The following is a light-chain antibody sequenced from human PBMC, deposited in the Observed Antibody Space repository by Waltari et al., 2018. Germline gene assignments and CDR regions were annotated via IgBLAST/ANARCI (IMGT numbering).Light chain of an antibody. CDR1: QNVYTN. CDR3: QQYNNWRTR. V-gene: IGKV3-15*01. J-gene: IGKJ1*01. CDR2: RAS. Sequence: EVVVTQSPDTLSLSPGETATLSCRASQNVYTNIGWYQQKPGQPPRLLIYRASSRDTGVPARFSGSGSGTEFTLTINSLQSEDFAIYYCQQYNNWRTRFGQGTRVEI.